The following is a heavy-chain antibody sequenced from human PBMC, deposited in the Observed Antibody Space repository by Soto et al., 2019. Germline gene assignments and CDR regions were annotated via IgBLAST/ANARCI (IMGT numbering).Heavy chain of an antibody. CDR3: ARVVVATYYFDY. D-gene: IGHD2-15*01. V-gene: IGHV3-23*01. Sequence: PGGSLRLSCAASGSTFSSYAMSWVRQAPGKGLEWVSAISGSGGSTYYADSVKGRFTISRDNSKNTLYLQMNSLRAEDTAVYYCARVVVATYYFDYWGQGTLVTVSS. CDR2: ISGSGGST. J-gene: IGHJ4*02. CDR1: GSTFSSYA.